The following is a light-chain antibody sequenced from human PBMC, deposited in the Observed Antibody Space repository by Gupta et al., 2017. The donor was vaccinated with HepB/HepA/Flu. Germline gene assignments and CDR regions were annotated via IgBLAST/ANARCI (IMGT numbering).Light chain of an antibody. CDR2: DVS. Sequence: QSALTQPASVSESPGQSITISCTGTSSDVGAYDYVSWYQQHPGKAPNLMIYDVSNRPAGVSTRFSGSKSGDTASLTISGLQAEDEADHYCSSYTSSSTWVFGGGTKLTVL. V-gene: IGLV2-14*03. CDR1: SSDVGAYDY. CDR3: SSYTSSSTWV. J-gene: IGLJ3*02.